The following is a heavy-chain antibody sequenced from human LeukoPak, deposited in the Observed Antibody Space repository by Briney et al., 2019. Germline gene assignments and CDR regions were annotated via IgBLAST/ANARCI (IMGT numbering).Heavy chain of an antibody. CDR3: AKGPLRGTAAAIDY. CDR2: ISNDGSRK. J-gene: IGHJ4*02. V-gene: IGHV3-30*18. D-gene: IGHD2-2*01. CDR1: GFTFSRHG. Sequence: GGSLRLSCAPSGFTFSRHGMHWVCQAPGKGLEWVAIISNDGSRKYYAHSVEGRFTISRDNSKNTLYLQMDSLRAEDTAVYYCAKGPLRGTAAAIDYWGQGTLVTVSS.